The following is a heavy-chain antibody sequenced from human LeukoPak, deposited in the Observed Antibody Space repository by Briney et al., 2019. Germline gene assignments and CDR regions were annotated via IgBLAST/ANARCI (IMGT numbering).Heavy chain of an antibody. Sequence: PGGSLRLSCAASGFTFSSYGMHWVRQAPGKGLEWVAFIWYDGSNKYYADSVKGRFTISRDNSKNTLYLQMNSLRAEDTAVYYCARDGRGDILTGYFDWGQGTLVTVSS. CDR3: ARDGRGDILTGYFD. CDR2: IWYDGSNK. CDR1: GFTFSSYG. V-gene: IGHV3-33*01. J-gene: IGHJ4*02. D-gene: IGHD3-9*01.